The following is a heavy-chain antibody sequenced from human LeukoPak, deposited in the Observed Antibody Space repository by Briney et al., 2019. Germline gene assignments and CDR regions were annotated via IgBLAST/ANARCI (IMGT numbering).Heavy chain of an antibody. CDR2: IIPILGIA. Sequence: SVKVSCKASGGTFSSYAISWVRQAPGQGLEWMGRIIPILGIANYAQKFQGRVTITADKSTSTAYMELSSLRSEDTAVYYCARTRYCSSTSCSARWFDPWGQGTLVTVSS. CDR1: GGTFSSYA. V-gene: IGHV1-69*04. J-gene: IGHJ5*02. CDR3: ARTRYCSSTSCSARWFDP. D-gene: IGHD2-2*01.